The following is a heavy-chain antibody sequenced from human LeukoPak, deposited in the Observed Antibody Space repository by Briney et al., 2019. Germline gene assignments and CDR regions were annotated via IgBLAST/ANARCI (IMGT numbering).Heavy chain of an antibody. J-gene: IGHJ5*02. V-gene: IGHV4-4*07. Sequence: PSETLSLTCTVSGGSISSYYWSWIRQPPGKGLEWIGRIYTSGSTNYNPSLKSRVTMSVDTSKNQFSLKLSSVTAADTAVYYCARDGGSGSYSLKWFDPWGQGTLVTVSS. CDR2: IYTSGST. D-gene: IGHD1-26*01. CDR1: GGSISSYY. CDR3: ARDGGSGSYSLKWFDP.